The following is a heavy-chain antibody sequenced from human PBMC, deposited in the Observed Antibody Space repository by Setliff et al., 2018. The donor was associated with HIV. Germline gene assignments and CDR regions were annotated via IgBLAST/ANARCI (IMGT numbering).Heavy chain of an antibody. Sequence: GSLRLSCAASAFTFSNYNIHWVRQAPGKGLEWVAFISYDGNKKYYADSVKGRFTISRDNAKNSLYLQLNSLRAEDTAVYYCARDQVAVDSVARWRKEYFMDVWGKGTTVTVSS. D-gene: IGHD5-12*01. J-gene: IGHJ6*03. V-gene: IGHV3-30*04. CDR2: ISYDGNKK. CDR1: AFTFSNYN. CDR3: ARDQVAVDSVARWRKEYFMDV.